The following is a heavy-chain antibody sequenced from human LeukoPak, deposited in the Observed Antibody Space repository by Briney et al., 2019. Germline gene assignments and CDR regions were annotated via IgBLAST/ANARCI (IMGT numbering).Heavy chain of an antibody. CDR1: GFTFSSKY. J-gene: IGHJ4*02. CDR3: ARGGAGNWGSLPDY. CDR2: IYAGGNT. Sequence: GGSLRLSCAASGFTFSSKYMNWVRQAPGKGLEWVSVIYAGGNTYYADSVKGRFTISRDNSKNMVYLQMNSLRVEDTAVYYCARGGAGNWGSLPDYWGQGTLVTVSS. V-gene: IGHV3-53*01. D-gene: IGHD7-27*01.